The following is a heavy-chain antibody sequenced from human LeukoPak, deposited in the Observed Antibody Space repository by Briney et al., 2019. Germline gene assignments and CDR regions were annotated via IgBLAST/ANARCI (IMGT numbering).Heavy chain of an antibody. CDR3: AKGWQAGHYYYNMDV. CDR1: GFTFSSYA. V-gene: IGHV3-23*01. CDR2: ISGGGGST. Sequence: GGSLRHSCAASGFTFSSYAMSWVRQAPGKGLEWVSTISGGGGSTYYADSVRGRFTISRDNSMNTLDLQMNSLRAEDTAVYYCAKGWQAGHYYYNMDVWGKGTTVTVSS. J-gene: IGHJ6*03. D-gene: IGHD2-15*01.